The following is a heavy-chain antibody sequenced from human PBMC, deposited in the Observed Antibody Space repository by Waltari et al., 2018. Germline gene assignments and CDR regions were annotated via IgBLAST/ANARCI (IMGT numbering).Heavy chain of an antibody. V-gene: IGHV3-21*01. CDR3: ARASEPGYSSGV. CDR2: ISSSSSYI. J-gene: IGHJ4*02. Sequence: EVQLVESGGGLVKPGGSLRLSCAASGFTFSSYSMNWVRQAPGKGLEWVSSISSSSSYIYYADSVKGRFTISRDNAKNSLYLQMNSLRAEDTAVYYCARASEPGYSSGVWGQGTLVTVSS. CDR1: GFTFSSYS. D-gene: IGHD6-19*01.